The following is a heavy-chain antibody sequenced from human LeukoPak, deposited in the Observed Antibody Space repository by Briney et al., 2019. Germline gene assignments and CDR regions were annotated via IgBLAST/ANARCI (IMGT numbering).Heavy chain of an antibody. Sequence: PSETLSLTCAVSGGSISSSNWWSWVRQPPGKGLEWIGEIYHSGSTNYNPSLKSRVTISVDKSKNQFSLKLSSVTAADTAVYYCAIGLGIAAAGTLSYAFDIWGQGTMVTVSS. CDR1: GGSISSSNW. D-gene: IGHD6-13*01. CDR2: IYHSGST. J-gene: IGHJ3*02. V-gene: IGHV4-4*02. CDR3: AIGLGIAAAGTLSYAFDI.